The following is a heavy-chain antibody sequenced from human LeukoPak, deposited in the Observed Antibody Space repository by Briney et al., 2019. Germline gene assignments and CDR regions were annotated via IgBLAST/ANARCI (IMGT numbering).Heavy chain of an antibody. CDR3: AREPGGAEYSGYDPFDF. CDR1: GDSVSSNSAA. J-gene: IGHJ4*02. Sequence: SQTLSLTCAISGDSVSSNSAAWNWIRQSPSRGLEWLGRTYYRSKRYNDYAVSVKSRITINPDTSKNQFSLQLNSVTPEDTAVYYCAREPGGAEYSGYDPFDFWGQGPLVTVSS. CDR2: TYYRSKRYN. V-gene: IGHV6-1*01. D-gene: IGHD5-12*01.